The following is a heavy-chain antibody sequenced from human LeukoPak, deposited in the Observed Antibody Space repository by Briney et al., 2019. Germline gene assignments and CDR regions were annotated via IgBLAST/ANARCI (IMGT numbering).Heavy chain of an antibody. V-gene: IGHV1-69*05. J-gene: IGHJ4*02. Sequence: SVKVSCKASGGTFTSYAIGWVRQAPGQGLEWMGGIIPYFGTGNCTQKFHGRVTLTTDESTSTAYMELLSLRSEDTAVYYCARDSGGEQWLVPFDYWGQGTLVTVSS. CDR1: GGTFTSYA. D-gene: IGHD6-19*01. CDR2: IIPYFGTG. CDR3: ARDSGGEQWLVPFDY.